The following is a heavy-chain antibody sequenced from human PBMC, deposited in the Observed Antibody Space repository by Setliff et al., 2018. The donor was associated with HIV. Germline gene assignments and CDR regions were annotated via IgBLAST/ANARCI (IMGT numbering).Heavy chain of an antibody. CDR2: IYASGKT. D-gene: IGHD3-3*01. V-gene: IGHV4-4*07. J-gene: IGHJ4*02. Sequence: PSETLSLTCNVSGDSLNTYYWSWIRQSGGKGLEWIGRIYASGKTTFNPSLKSRVRMSVDTSKNQFSLKLTSVTASDTAVSYCARGNNDLESFDYWGQGALVTVSS. CDR3: ARGNNDLESFDY. CDR1: GDSLNTYY.